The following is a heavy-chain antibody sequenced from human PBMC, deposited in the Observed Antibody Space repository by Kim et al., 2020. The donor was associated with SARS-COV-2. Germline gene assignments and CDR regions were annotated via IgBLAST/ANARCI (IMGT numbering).Heavy chain of an antibody. D-gene: IGHD3-10*02. CDR1: GASLDSRNYY. CDR3: ARHGREYVSSQRVHYYFDP. J-gene: IGHJ4*02. V-gene: IGHV4-39*01. CDR2: VFSGGHT. Sequence: SETLSLTCTVSGASLDSRNYYWAWIRQSPGKGPEWLGSVFSGGHTYYSPSLEGRVTITADPSRNQFSLKITSVTVADTAVYSCARHGREYVSSQRVHYYFDPWSRGTLLTVS.